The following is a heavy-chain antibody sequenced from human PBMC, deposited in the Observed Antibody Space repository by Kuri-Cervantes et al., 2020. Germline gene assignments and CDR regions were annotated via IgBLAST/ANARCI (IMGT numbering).Heavy chain of an antibody. Sequence: GSLRLSCTVSGDSVTRGSYYWSWVRQPPGKGLEWIAYMHYSGVTNYNPSLKSRVTISVDTSETQFSLRLSSVTAADTAVYYCARLRADWGTDYWGQGTLVTVSS. J-gene: IGHJ4*02. CDR3: ARLRADWGTDY. CDR1: GDSVTRGSYY. CDR2: MHYSGVT. D-gene: IGHD3-9*01. V-gene: IGHV4-61*01.